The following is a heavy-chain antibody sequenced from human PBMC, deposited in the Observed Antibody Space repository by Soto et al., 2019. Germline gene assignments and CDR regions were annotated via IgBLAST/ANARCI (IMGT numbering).Heavy chain of an antibody. J-gene: IGHJ4*02. V-gene: IGHV3-48*01. Sequence: EVALVESGGGLVQPGGSLRLSCAASGFTFSSYSMHWVRQAPGKGLEWVSYISSSSSTIYYADSVKGRFTISRDNAKNSLYLQMNSLRTEDTAVYYCAREGWPFDYWGQGTLVTVSS. CDR3: AREGWPFDY. CDR1: GFTFSSYS. CDR2: ISSSSSTI.